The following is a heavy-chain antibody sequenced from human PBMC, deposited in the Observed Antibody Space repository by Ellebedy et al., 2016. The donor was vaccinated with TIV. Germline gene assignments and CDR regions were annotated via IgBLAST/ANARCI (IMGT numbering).Heavy chain of an antibody. V-gene: IGHV4-59*08. D-gene: IGHD3-10*01. CDR3: ARGDGVWFGELLNFDY. J-gene: IGHJ4*02. CDR1: GGSFSGYY. CDR2: IYYSGST. Sequence: SETLSLXXAVYGGSFSGYYWSWIRQPPGKGLEWIGYIYYSGSTYYNPSLKSRVTISVDTSKNQFSLKLSSVTAADTAVYYCARGDGVWFGELLNFDYWGQGTLVTVSS.